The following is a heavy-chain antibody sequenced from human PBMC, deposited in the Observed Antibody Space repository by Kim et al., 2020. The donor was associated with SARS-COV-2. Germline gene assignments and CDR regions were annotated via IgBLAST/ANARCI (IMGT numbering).Heavy chain of an antibody. J-gene: IGHJ4*02. V-gene: IGHV3-7*01. CDR1: GFTFSRFW. D-gene: IGHD2-21*02. CDR2: RKEDGTET. Sequence: GGSLRLSCAASGFTFSRFWMSWVRQAPGKGLEWVANRKEDGTETYYVDSVEGRFTISRDNARNSLFLQMNSLRAEDTAVYYCTRERVTEKSHFDYWGQGTLGTVSS. CDR3: TRERVTEKSHFDY.